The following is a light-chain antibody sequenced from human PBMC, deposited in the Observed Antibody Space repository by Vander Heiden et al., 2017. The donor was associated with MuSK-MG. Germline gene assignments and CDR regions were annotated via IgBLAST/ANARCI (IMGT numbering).Light chain of an antibody. J-gene: IGLJ1*01. Sequence: QSALTQPASVSGSPGQSVTISCTGTSSDVGNYNFVSWYQQFPGKAPKLMMYEVNKRPSGVSNRFSGSKSGNTASVTISGLQAEDEADYYCCSYAGSGTYVFGTGTKVTVL. CDR2: EVN. V-gene: IGLV2-23*02. CDR3: CSYAGSGTYV. CDR1: SSDVGNYNF.